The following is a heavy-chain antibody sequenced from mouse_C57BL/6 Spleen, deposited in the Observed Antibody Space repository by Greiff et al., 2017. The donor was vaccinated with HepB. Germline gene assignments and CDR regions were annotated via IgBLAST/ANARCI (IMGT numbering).Heavy chain of an antibody. J-gene: IGHJ4*01. CDR3: ARTLYYYGSSPWAMDY. CDR2: INPNNGGT. CDR1: GYTFTDYN. Sequence: VQLQQSGPELVKPGASVKIPCKASGYTFTDYNMDWVKQSHGKSLEWIGDINPNNGGTIYNQKFKGKATLTVDKSSSTAYMELRSLTSEDTAVYYCARTLYYYGSSPWAMDYWGQGTSVTVSS. V-gene: IGHV1-18*01. D-gene: IGHD1-1*01.